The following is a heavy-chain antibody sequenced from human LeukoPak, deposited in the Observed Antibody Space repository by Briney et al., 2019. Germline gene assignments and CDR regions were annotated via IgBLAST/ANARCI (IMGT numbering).Heavy chain of an antibody. Sequence: GGSLRLSCAASGFTFGSYWMTWVRRPPGKGLEWVAHIRQDGGEKYYVDSVKGRFTISRDNAKNSPYLQMNSLRAEDTAIYYCARDKPAGIPVASYHDYWGQGILVTVSS. CDR3: ARDKPAGIPVASYHDY. CDR1: GFTFGSYW. D-gene: IGHD6-19*01. CDR2: IRQDGGEK. V-gene: IGHV3-7*01. J-gene: IGHJ4*02.